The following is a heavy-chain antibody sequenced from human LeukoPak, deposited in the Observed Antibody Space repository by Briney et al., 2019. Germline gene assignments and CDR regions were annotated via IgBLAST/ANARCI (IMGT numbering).Heavy chain of an antibody. CDR2: ISYDGGNN. J-gene: IGHJ4*02. CDR1: GGSFSNYT. D-gene: IGHD3-9*01. CDR3: GRSRRYFDWFFDD. V-gene: IGHV3-30*04. Sequence: PGRSLTLSCAASGGSFSNYTMHWGLHPPPRGVEWVAGISYDGGNNNYADSVKGRFTISRDNSKNTLYLQMNSLRAEDTAVYYCGRSRRYFDWFFDDWGQGTMVTVSS.